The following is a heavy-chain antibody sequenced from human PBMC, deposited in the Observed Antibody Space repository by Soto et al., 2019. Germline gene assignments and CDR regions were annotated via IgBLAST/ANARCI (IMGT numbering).Heavy chain of an antibody. Sequence: GALRRSGAASVFTVSSYAMSWVRQAPGKGLEWVSAISGSGCSTYYADSVKGRFTISRDNSKNTLYLQMNSLRAEDTAVYYCATIITGMGYWGQGTLVTVSS. V-gene: IGHV3-23*01. CDR1: VFTVSSYA. J-gene: IGHJ4*02. CDR3: ATIITGMGY. D-gene: IGHD1-20*01. CDR2: ISGSGCST.